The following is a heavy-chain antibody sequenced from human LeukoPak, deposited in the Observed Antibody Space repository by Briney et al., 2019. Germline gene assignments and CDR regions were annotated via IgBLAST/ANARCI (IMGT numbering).Heavy chain of an antibody. Sequence: TGGSLRLSCAASGLTFSNYAMHWVRQAPGKGLEWVAIIWYDGSNKYYGDSVKGRFTISRDNSKNTLYLQMNSLRVEDTAVYYCAKSGYSSGFNWFDPWGQGTLVTVSS. CDR2: IWYDGSNK. CDR3: AKSGYSSGFNWFDP. V-gene: IGHV3-33*06. CDR1: GLTFSNYA. D-gene: IGHD3-22*01. J-gene: IGHJ5*02.